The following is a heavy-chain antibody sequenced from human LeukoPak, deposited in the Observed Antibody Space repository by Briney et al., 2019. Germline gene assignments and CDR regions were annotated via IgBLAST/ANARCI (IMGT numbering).Heavy chain of an antibody. J-gene: IGHJ4*02. CDR3: ARVKQRAATNEVDY. D-gene: IGHD2-15*01. V-gene: IGHV1-46*01. CDR2: ISPSGGST. Sequence: ASVKVSCKAFGYTFTSNYMHWARQAPGQGPEWMGVISPSGGSTTYAQKFQSRVTLTRDMSTSTDYLELSSLRSEDTAVYYCARVKQRAATNEVDYWGQGTLVTVSS. CDR1: GYTFTSNY.